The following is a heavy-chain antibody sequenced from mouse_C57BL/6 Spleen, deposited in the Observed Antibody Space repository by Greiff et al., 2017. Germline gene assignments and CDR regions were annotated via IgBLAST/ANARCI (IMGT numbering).Heavy chain of an antibody. CDR1: GYTFTSYW. CDR3: ARTGTKAMDY. J-gene: IGHJ4*01. CDR2: IDPSDSYT. V-gene: IGHV1-69*01. D-gene: IGHD4-1*01. Sequence: QVQLQQPGAELVMPGASVKLSCKASGYTFTSYWMHRVKQKPGQGLEWIGEIDPSDSYTNYNQKFKGKSTLTVDKSSSTAYMQLISLTSADSAVYYCARTGTKAMDYWGQGTSVTVSS.